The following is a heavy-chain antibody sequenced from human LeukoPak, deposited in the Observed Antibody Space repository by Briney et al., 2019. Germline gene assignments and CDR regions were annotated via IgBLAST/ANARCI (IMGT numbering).Heavy chain of an antibody. Sequence: PGGSLRLSCAASGFTLSNYWMHWVRQAPGMGLEWVSRIDPHGTTINYADSVNGRFTISRDNAKNTLYLQMNSLRAEDTAVYYCARDFGGSRDYWGQGTLVTVSS. J-gene: IGHJ4*02. CDR3: ARDFGGSRDY. CDR1: GFTLSNYW. V-gene: IGHV3-74*01. CDR2: IDPHGTTI. D-gene: IGHD3-16*01.